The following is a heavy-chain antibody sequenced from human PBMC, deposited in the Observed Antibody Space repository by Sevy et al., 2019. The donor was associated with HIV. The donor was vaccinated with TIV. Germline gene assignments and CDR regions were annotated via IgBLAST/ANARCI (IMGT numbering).Heavy chain of an antibody. Sequence: ASVKVSCKASGYTLTGYYMHWVRQAPGQGLEWMGWINPNSGGTNYAQMFQGRVTMTRDTSISTAYMELSRLRSDDTAVYYCARERIAVAGTTYNWFDPWGQGSLVTVSS. J-gene: IGHJ5*02. CDR2: INPNSGGT. CDR1: GYTLTGYY. CDR3: ARERIAVAGTTYNWFDP. D-gene: IGHD6-19*01. V-gene: IGHV1-2*02.